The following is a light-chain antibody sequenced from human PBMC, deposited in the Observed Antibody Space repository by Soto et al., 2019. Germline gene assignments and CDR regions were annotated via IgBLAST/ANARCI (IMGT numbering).Light chain of an antibody. CDR1: QSVSSSY. CDR2: GAS. Sequence: EIVLTQSPGTLSLSPGERATLSCRASQSVSSSYLAWYQQKPGQAPRLLICGASSRATGIPDTFSGSGSGTDFTLAISRLEPEDFAVYYCQQYGSSPLTFGGGTKVEIK. CDR3: QQYGSSPLT. J-gene: IGKJ4*01. V-gene: IGKV3-20*01.